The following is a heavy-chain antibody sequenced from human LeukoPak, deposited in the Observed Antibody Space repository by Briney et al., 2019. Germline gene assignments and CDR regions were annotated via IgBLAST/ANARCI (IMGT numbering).Heavy chain of an antibody. CDR2: IRYDGSNK. CDR3: AKGRWELLMNWFDP. D-gene: IGHD1-26*01. CDR1: GFTFSSYG. J-gene: IGHJ5*02. Sequence: GGSLRLSCAASGFTFSSYGMHWVRQAPGKGLEWVAFIRYDGSNKYYADSVKGRFTISRDNSKNTLYLQMNSLRAEDTAVYFCAKGRWELLMNWFDPWGQGTLVTVSS. V-gene: IGHV3-30*02.